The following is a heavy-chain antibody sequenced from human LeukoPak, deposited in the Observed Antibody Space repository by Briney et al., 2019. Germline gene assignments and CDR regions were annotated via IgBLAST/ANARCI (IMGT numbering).Heavy chain of an antibody. D-gene: IGHD2-2*01. CDR1: GYTFTSYG. J-gene: IGHJ3*02. Sequence: GASVKVSCKASGYTFTSYGISWVRQAPGQGLEWMGWISASNSNTNYAQKLQGRVTMTTDTSTSTAYMELRSLRSDDTAVYYCARDTQDIVVVPAAMDDAFDIWGQGTMVTVSS. CDR3: ARDTQDIVVVPAAMDDAFDI. V-gene: IGHV1-18*01. CDR2: ISASNSNT.